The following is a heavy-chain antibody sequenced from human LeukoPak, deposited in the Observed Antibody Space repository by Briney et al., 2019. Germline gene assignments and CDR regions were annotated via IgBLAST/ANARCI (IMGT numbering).Heavy chain of an antibody. CDR1: GFTFSSYA. V-gene: IGHV3-23*01. J-gene: IGHJ6*02. D-gene: IGHD3-3*01. Sequence: GGSLRLSCAASGFTFSSYAMSWVRQAPGKGLEWVSAISGNGGSTYYADSVKGRFTISRDNSKNTLFLQMNSLRAEDTAVYYCAKYYDFWSGYSPRFSGYGMDVWGQGTTVTVSS. CDR3: AKYYDFWSGYSPRFSGYGMDV. CDR2: ISGNGGST.